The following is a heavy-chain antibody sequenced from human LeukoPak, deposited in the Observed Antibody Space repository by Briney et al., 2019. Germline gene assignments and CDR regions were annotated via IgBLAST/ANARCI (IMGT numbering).Heavy chain of an antibody. V-gene: IGHV1-18*01. Sequence: ASVKVSCKASGYTFTSYGISWVRQAPGRGLEWMGWISAYNGNTNYAQKLQGRVTMTTDTSTSTAYMELRSLRSDDTAVYYCARGYDSSGYYSVHYYYGMDVWGQGTTVTVSS. CDR3: ARGYDSSGYYSVHYYYGMDV. CDR1: GYTFTSYG. J-gene: IGHJ6*02. D-gene: IGHD3-22*01. CDR2: ISAYNGNT.